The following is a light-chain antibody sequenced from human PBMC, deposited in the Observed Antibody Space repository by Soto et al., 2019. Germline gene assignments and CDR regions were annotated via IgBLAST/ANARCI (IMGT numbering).Light chain of an antibody. J-gene: IGKJ1*01. CDR3: QQYDYSRT. CDR2: DAS. CDR1: QSISSW. V-gene: IGKV1-5*01. Sequence: DIKMTQSPSTLSASVGDRVTITCRASQSISSWLAWYQQKPGKAPKLLIYDASSLESGVPSRFSGSGSGTEFTLTISSLQPDDFATYYCQQYDYSRTFGQGTMV.